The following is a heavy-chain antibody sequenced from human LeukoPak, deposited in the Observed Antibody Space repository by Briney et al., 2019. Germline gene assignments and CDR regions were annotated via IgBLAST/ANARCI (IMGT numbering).Heavy chain of an antibody. D-gene: IGHD2-15*01. V-gene: IGHV1-2*02. Sequence: ASVKVSCKASGYTFTGYYMHWVRQAPGQGLEWMGWINPNSGGTNYAQKFQGRVTMTRDTSISTAYMEPSRLRSDDTAVYYCARIVVVVAATLSTYYFDYWGQGTLVTVSS. CDR3: ARIVVVVAATLSTYYFDY. CDR1: GYTFTGYY. CDR2: INPNSGGT. J-gene: IGHJ4*02.